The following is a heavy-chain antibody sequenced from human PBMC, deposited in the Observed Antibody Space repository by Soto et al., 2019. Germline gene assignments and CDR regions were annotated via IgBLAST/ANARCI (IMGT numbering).Heavy chain of an antibody. CDR1: GYTFTSYG. CDR3: ARDYDVLRYFDWLLEGVYYYYYMDV. J-gene: IGHJ6*03. CDR2: ISAYNGNT. D-gene: IGHD3-9*01. Sequence: ASVKVSCKASGYTFTSYGISWVRQAPGQGLEWMGWISAYNGNTNYAQKLQGRVTMTTDTSTSTAYMELRSLRSDDTAVYYCARDYDVLRYFDWLLEGVYYYYYMDVWGKGTTVTVSS. V-gene: IGHV1-18*01.